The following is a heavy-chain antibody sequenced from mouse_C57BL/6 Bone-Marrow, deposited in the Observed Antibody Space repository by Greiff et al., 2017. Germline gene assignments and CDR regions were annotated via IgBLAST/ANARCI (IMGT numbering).Heavy chain of an antibody. CDR2: IEPSDSYT. Sequence: QVQLQQPGAELVMPGASVKLSCKASGYTFTSYWMHWVKQRPGQGLGWIGEIEPSDSYTNYNQKFKGKSTLTVDKSSSTAYMQLSSLTSEDSAVYYDAKGEDYGYDQDWFAYWGQGTLVTVSA. CDR1: GYTFTSYW. CDR3: AKGEDYGYDQDWFAY. D-gene: IGHD2-2*01. J-gene: IGHJ3*01. V-gene: IGHV1-69*01.